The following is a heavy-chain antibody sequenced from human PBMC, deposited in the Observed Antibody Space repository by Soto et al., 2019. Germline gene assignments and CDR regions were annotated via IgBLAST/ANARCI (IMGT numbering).Heavy chain of an antibody. J-gene: IGHJ4*02. CDR3: ARIHWAQSSLDY. V-gene: IGHV4-34*01. CDR2: INHSGGT. D-gene: IGHD6-19*01. CDR1: GGSFSAYY. Sequence: PSETLSLTCAVYGGSFSAYYWRWIRQPPGKGLEWIGEINHSGGTSYNPSLKSRVTISVDTSKSQFSLKLTSVTAADSAFYYCARIHWAQSSLDYWGRGILVTVSS.